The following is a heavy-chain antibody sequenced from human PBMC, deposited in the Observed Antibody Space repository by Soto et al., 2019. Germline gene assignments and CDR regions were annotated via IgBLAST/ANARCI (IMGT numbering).Heavy chain of an antibody. CDR1: GGSITRGRSS. J-gene: IGHJ5*02. V-gene: IGHV4-30-2*06. CDR3: VRESVASGPNSFDT. D-gene: IGHD6-6*01. CDR2: IYHSGST. Sequence: SETLSRTCSVSGGSITRGRSSWIWLRGSRGKGLGWVAYIYHSGSTYYNPSLKSRVTISVDRSENQFSLKLTSVTAADTAVYYCVRESVASGPNSFDTWGPGTLVTVSS.